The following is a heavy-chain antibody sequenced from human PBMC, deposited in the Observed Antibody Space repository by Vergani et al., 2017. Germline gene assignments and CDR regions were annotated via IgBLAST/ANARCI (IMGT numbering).Heavy chain of an antibody. V-gene: IGHV4-39*07. CDR1: GGSISSSSYY. Sequence: QLQLQESGPGLVKPSETLSLTCTVSGGSISSSSYYWGWIRQPPWKGLEWIGSIYYSGSTYYNPSLKSRVTISVDTSKNQFSLKLSSVTAADTAVYYCARVVVAAFDYWGQGTLVTVSS. CDR3: ARVVVAAFDY. CDR2: IYYSGST. D-gene: IGHD2-15*01. J-gene: IGHJ4*02.